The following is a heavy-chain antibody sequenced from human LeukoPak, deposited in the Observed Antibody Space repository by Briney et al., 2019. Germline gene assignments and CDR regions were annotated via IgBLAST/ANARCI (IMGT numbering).Heavy chain of an antibody. V-gene: IGHV3-11*06. D-gene: IGHD1-1*01. Sequence: PGGSLRLSCAASGFTFSDYYMAWIRQAPGKGPEWVSYISSSSAYTNYADSVKGRLAISRDNANDSLYLQMNSLRAEDTAVYYCARDPTGSNWFDSWGQGTLVTVSS. CDR3: ARDPTGSNWFDS. J-gene: IGHJ5*01. CDR2: ISSSSAYT. CDR1: GFTFSDYY.